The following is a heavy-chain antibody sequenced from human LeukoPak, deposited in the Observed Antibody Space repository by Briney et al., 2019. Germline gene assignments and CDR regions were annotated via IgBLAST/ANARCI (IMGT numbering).Heavy chain of an antibody. J-gene: IGHJ6*04. D-gene: IGHD4-17*01. CDR1: GGTFSSYA. CDR3: ARNPHDYGDYSYYYYYGMDV. V-gene: IGHV1-69*06. CDR2: IIPIFGTA. Sequence: GASVKVSCKASGGTFSSYAISWVRQAPGQGLEWMGGIIPIFGTANYAQKFQGRVTITADKSTSTAYMELSSLRSEDTAVYYCARNPHDYGDYSYYYYYGMDVWGKGTTVTVSS.